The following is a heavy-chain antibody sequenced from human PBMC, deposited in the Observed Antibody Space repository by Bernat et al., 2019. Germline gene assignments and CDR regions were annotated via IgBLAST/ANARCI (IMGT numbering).Heavy chain of an antibody. V-gene: IGHV3-11*06. CDR2: ISSSSSYT. J-gene: IGHJ3*02. CDR1: GFTFSDYY. D-gene: IGHD2-15*01. CDR3: ARVRVVAAIPNAFDI. Sequence: QVQLVESGGGLVKPGGSLRLSCAASGFTFSDYYMSWIRQAPGKGLEWVSYISSSSSYTNYADSVKGRFTISRDNAKNSLYLQMNSLRAEDTAVYYCARVRVVAAIPNAFDIWGQGTMVTVSS.